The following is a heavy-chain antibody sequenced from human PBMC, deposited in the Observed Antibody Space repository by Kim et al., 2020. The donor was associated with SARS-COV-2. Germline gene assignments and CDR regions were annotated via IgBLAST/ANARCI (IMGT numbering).Heavy chain of an antibody. CDR2: IIPIFGTA. CDR1: GGTFSSYA. CDR3: ARDNAYCYDSSGYSSNYYGMDV. J-gene: IGHJ6*02. Sequence: SVKVSCKASGGTFSSYAISWVRQAPGQGLEWMGGIIPIFGTANYAQKFQGRVTITADESTSTAYMELSSLRSEDTAVYYCARDNAYCYDSSGYSSNYYGMDVWGQGTTVTVSS. D-gene: IGHD3-22*01. V-gene: IGHV1-69*13.